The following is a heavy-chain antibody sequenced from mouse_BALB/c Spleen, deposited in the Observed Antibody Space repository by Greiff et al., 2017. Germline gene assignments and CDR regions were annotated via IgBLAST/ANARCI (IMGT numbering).Heavy chain of an antibody. CDR1: GYTFTNYW. D-gene: IGHD1-1*01. Sequence: QVQLQQSGAELVRPGTSVKISCKASGYTFTNYWLGWVKQRPGHGLEWIGDIYPGGGYTNYNEKFKGKATLTADTSSSTAYMQLSSLTSEDSAVYFCARERFGSSYDYYAMDYWCQGTSVTVSS. V-gene: IGHV1-63*02. CDR2: IYPGGGYT. J-gene: IGHJ4*01. CDR3: ARERFGSSYDYYAMDY.